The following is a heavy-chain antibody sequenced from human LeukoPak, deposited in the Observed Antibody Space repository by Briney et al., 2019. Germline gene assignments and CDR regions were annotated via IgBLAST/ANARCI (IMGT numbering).Heavy chain of an antibody. V-gene: IGHV3-7*01. J-gene: IGHJ4*02. D-gene: IGHD2-15*01. CDR1: GFTVSSHY. Sequence: PGGSLRLSCAASGFTVSSHYMSWVRQAPGKGLEWVANIKQDGSEKYYVDSVKGRFTISRDNAKNSLYLQMNSLRAEDTAVYYCARRVGDFDYWGQGTLVTVSS. CDR3: ARRVGDFDY. CDR2: IKQDGSEK.